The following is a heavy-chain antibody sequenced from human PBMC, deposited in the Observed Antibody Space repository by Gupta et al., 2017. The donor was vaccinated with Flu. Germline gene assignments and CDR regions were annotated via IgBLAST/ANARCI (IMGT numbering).Heavy chain of an antibody. J-gene: IGHJ4*02. D-gene: IGHD2-2*02. V-gene: IGHV3-73*02. CDR1: GFTVRGSA. Sequence: EVQLVESGGGLVQPGGSLKLSCAASGFTVRGSALPGVRQASGKGLEWVGRIRSKANSYATAYAASVKGRFTISRDDSKNTAYLQMNSLKTEDTAVYYCTRGYCSSTSCYTFDYWGQGTLVTVSS. CDR3: TRGYCSSTSCYTFDY. CDR2: IRSKANSYAT.